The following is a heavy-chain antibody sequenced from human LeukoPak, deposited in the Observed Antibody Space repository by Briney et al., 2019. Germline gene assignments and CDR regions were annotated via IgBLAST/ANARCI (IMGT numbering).Heavy chain of an antibody. CDR2: ISAGGDGT. D-gene: IGHD6-13*01. CDR1: GFTFSNAW. Sequence: TGGSLRLSCAASGFTFSNAWMSWVRQAPGKGLEWVSGISAGGDGTYHADPVKGRFTISRDNSKNTLYLQMNSLRAEDTAVYYCAKLHSSSRNLFDYWGQGTLVTVSS. V-gene: IGHV3-23*01. J-gene: IGHJ4*02. CDR3: AKLHSSSRNLFDY.